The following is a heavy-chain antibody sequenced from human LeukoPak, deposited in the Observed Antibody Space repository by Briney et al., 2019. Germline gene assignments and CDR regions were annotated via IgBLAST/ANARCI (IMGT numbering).Heavy chain of an antibody. CDR1: GFTFSTNA. CDR2: ISGAGDIT. CDR3: AKTVLPAATYAWFDP. V-gene: IGHV3-23*01. D-gene: IGHD2-2*01. Sequence: PGGSLRLYCAASGFTFSTNAMTWVRQVPGRGLEWVLSISGAGDITYYADSVKGSFTISRDNSKNTLNLQMSSLTVQDTAVYYCAKTVLPAATYAWFDPWGQGTLVTVSS. J-gene: IGHJ5*02.